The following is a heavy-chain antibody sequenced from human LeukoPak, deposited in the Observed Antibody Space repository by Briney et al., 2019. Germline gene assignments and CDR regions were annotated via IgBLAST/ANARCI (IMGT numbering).Heavy chain of an antibody. J-gene: IGHJ4*02. CDR1: GGSFCGYY. V-gene: IGHV4-34*01. D-gene: IGHD5-24*01. CDR3: ARGDGYNEGYFDF. Sequence: SETLSLTCAVYGGSFCGYYWNWIRQPPGKGLEWIGEINHSGSPNYNPSLKSRVTISVDTSKNQFSLKLSSVTAADTAVYYCARGDGYNEGYFDFWGQGTLVTVSS. CDR2: INHSGSP.